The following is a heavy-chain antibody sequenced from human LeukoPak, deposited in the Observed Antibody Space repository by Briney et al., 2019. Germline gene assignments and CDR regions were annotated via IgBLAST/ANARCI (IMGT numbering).Heavy chain of an antibody. CDR2: ISYDGSNK. J-gene: IGHJ4*02. D-gene: IGHD6-19*01. CDR1: GFTFSSYG. CDR3: AKWGHIAVAGLDY. Sequence: PPGGSLRLSCAASGFTFSSYGMHWVRQAPGKGLEWVAVISYDGSNKYYADSVKGRFTISRDNSKNMLYLQMNSLRAEDTAVYYCAKWGHIAVAGLDYWGQGTLVAVSS. V-gene: IGHV3-30*18.